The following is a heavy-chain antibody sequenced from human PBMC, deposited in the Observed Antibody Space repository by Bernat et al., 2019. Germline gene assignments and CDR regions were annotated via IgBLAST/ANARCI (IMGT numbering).Heavy chain of an antibody. CDR3: AKDAVAGTGGGPNFDY. CDR2: ISGSGGST. J-gene: IGHJ4*02. V-gene: IGHV3-23*04. CDR1: GFTVSNNY. Sequence: EVQLVETGGGLIQPGGSLRLSCAASGFTVSNNYMSWVRQAPGKGLEWVSAISGSGGSTYYADSVKGRFTISRDNSKNTLYLQMNSLRAEDTAVYYCAKDAVAGTGGGPNFDYWGQGTLVTVSS. D-gene: IGHD6-19*01.